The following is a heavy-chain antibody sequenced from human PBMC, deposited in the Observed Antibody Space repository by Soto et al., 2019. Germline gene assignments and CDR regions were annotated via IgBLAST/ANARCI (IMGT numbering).Heavy chain of an antibody. CDR2: IYYTGST. J-gene: IGHJ6*02. V-gene: IGHV4-31*03. D-gene: IGHD3-3*01. Sequence: SETLSLTCTVSGGSISSGGYYWSWIRQHPGKGLEWIGNIYYTGSTHYDPSLKSRITISLDTSKNQISLELSRLRSDDTAVYYCVRDSGFRGFLEWSLDVWGQGTTVTVSS. CDR1: GGSISSGGYY. CDR3: VRDSGFRGFLEWSLDV.